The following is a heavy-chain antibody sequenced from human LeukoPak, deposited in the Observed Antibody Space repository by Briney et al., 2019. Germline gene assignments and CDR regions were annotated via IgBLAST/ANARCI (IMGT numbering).Heavy chain of an antibody. CDR1: GFTFSDYG. CDR2: ISGRGVGT. J-gene: IGHJ4*02. Sequence: GSLRLSCTASGFTFSDYGMSWVRQAPGKGLEWVSGISGRGVGTYYADSVQGRFTISRDNAKNSLYLQMNSLRAEDTAVYYCASLHYYGSGRVDYWGQGTLVTVSS. V-gene: IGHV3-23*01. D-gene: IGHD3-10*01. CDR3: ASLHYYGSGRVDY.